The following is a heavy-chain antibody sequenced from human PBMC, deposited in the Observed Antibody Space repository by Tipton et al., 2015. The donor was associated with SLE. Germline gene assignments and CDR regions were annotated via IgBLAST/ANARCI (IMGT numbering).Heavy chain of an antibody. Sequence: TLSLTCSVFGGSISSHYWTWIRQPAGKGLEWSGSIYTSGSTNYKPSLKSRIARSVDTSKNQFSLKLTSVTAADTAVYYCAREEYSSSSGWCLDLWGRGTLATVS. D-gene: IGHD6-6*01. CDR1: GGSISSHY. CDR2: IYTSGST. J-gene: IGHJ2*01. V-gene: IGHV4-4*07. CDR3: AREEYSSSSGWCLDL.